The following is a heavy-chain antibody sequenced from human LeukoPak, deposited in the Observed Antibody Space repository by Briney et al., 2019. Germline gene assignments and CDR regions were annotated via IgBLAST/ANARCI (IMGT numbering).Heavy chain of an antibody. V-gene: IGHV3-30*03. J-gene: IGHJ4*02. Sequence: GRSLRLSCAASGFTFSSYGIHWVRQAPGKGLEWVAVISNDGSNKFYADSVKGRFTISRVNAKNSLYLQMNSLRAEDTAVSYCARDGTYTDYDPDFDIWGQGTLVTVSS. CDR3: ARDGTYTDYDPDFDI. D-gene: IGHD5-12*01. CDR2: ISNDGSNK. CDR1: GFTFSSYG.